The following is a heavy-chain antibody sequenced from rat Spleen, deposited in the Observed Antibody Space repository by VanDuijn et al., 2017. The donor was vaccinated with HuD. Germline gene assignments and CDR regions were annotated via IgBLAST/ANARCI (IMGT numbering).Heavy chain of an antibody. D-gene: IGHD1-9*01. Sequence: QVQLMESGPGLVQPSETLSLTCTVSGFSLTSYNVHWLRQPPGKGLEWMGVMWSGGSTDYNSALKSRLSISKDISKNQVFLKRNSLRSEDTATYYCARNRAYYGYNGYFDYWGQGVMVTVSS. V-gene: IGHV2-45*01. CDR1: GFSLTSYN. CDR3: ARNRAYYGYNGYFDY. J-gene: IGHJ2*01. CDR2: MWSGGST.